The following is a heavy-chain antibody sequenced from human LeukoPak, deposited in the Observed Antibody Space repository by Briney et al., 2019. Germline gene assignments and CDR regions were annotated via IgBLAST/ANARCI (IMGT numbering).Heavy chain of an antibody. CDR3: ARAGDSSGLLDY. Sequence: PSETLSLTCTVPGGITSHYWSWIRPPPGKGLEGIGHIYYSGSTNYNPSLKSGLTISVDTSKNEFSLKLNSVTAADTAVYYCARAGDSSGLLDYWGQGTLVTVPS. V-gene: IGHV4-59*11. D-gene: IGHD3-22*01. CDR2: IYYSGST. CDR1: GGITSHY. J-gene: IGHJ4*02.